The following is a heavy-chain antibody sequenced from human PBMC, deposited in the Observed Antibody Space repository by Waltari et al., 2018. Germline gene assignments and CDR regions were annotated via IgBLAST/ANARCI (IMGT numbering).Heavy chain of an antibody. CDR1: GYTFTRYY. D-gene: IGHD5-12*01. CDR3: ARDPYGRDGYNWQILGS. CDR2: INPSGGST. J-gene: IGHJ5*02. Sequence: QVQLVQSGAEVKKPGASVKVSCKASGYTFTRYYIHWVRQAPGQGLEWMGIINPSGGSTTYAQKFQGRVTMTRDTSTSTVYMEVNSLRSEDTAVYYCARDPYGRDGYNWQILGSWGQGTLVTVSS. V-gene: IGHV1-46*01.